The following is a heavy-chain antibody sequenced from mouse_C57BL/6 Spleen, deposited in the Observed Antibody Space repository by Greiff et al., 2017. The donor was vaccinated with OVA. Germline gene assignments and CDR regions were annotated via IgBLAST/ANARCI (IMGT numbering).Heavy chain of an antibody. J-gene: IGHJ3*01. Sequence: VQLQQSGPELVQPGASVTIPCKASGYTFTDYNMDWVKQSPGKSLEWIGDINPNNGGTIYNQKFKGKATLTVDTSSSTAYMELRSLTSEDTAVYCYARSYSKGWFAYWGQGTLVTVSA. CDR3: ARSYSKGWFAY. CDR1: GYTFTDYN. CDR2: INPNNGGT. V-gene: IGHV1-18*01. D-gene: IGHD2-5*01.